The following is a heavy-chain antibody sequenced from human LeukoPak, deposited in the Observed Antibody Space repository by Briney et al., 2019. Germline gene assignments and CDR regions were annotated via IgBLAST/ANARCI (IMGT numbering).Heavy chain of an antibody. CDR2: IYYRGST. Sequence: SQTLSLTCTVSGGSISSDNYYWRWIRQPPGKGVEWIAYIYYRGSTYYNQCLTSRASISVDTSTNTSALKMSSVTAAHTAIYYCARANRDASNAPGKVDYWGQGALVTVSS. CDR1: GGSISSDNYY. D-gene: IGHD5-24*01. CDR3: ARANRDASNAPGKVDY. J-gene: IGHJ4*02. V-gene: IGHV4-30-4*01.